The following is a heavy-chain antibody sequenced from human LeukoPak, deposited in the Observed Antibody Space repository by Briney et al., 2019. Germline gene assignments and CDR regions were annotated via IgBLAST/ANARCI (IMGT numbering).Heavy chain of an antibody. V-gene: IGHV3-53*01. CDR1: GLSVSSTY. Sequence: PGGSLRLSCAASGLSVSSTYMTWVRQAPGKGLEWVSVIYSGGGTNYADSLKGRFSISRDNSKNSLYLQMNSLRAEDTAVYYCVREGKYWGQGTLVTVSS. CDR3: VREGKY. D-gene: IGHD4-23*01. J-gene: IGHJ4*02. CDR2: IYSGGGT.